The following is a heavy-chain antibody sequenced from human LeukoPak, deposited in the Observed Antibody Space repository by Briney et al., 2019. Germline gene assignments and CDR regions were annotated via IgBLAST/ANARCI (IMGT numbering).Heavy chain of an antibody. V-gene: IGHV4-38-2*02. Sequence: SETLSLTCTVSGYSISSGYYWGWIRQPPGKGLEWIGSIYHSGSTYYNPSLESRVTISVDTSKNQFSLKLSSVTAADTAVYYCARVDGSGNLAYWGQGTLVTVSS. J-gene: IGHJ4*02. CDR3: ARVDGSGNLAY. CDR1: GYSISSGYY. D-gene: IGHD3-10*01. CDR2: IYHSGST.